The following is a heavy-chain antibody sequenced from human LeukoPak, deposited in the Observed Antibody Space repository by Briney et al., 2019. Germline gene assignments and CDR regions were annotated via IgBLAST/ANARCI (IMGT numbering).Heavy chain of an antibody. J-gene: IGHJ4*02. Sequence: QTGGSLRLSCAASGFTFRNYAMSWVRQAPGKGLEWVSAVVGNGVSTYYADSVQGRFTISRDNSKNTLYLKMNSVRAEDTALYYCTKWGDYDGSTGYYDSDYWGQGTLVTVSS. V-gene: IGHV3-23*01. CDR2: VVGNGVST. D-gene: IGHD3-9*01. CDR3: TKWGDYDGSTGYYDSDY. CDR1: GFTFRNYA.